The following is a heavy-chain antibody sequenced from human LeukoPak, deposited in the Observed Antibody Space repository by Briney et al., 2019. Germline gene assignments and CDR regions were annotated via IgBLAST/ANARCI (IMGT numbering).Heavy chain of an antibody. CDR3: VRDHNYAFDI. CDR2: INGIYSVI. J-gene: IGHJ3*02. CDR1: GFTFSHYS. Sequence: GGSLRLSCAASGFTFSHYSVNWVRQAPGKGLEWISYINGIYSVIDYADSVKGRFTISRDNARNSLYLQMNSLRDEDTAVYYCVRDHNYAFDIWGQGTMVTVSS. D-gene: IGHD5-24*01. V-gene: IGHV3-48*02.